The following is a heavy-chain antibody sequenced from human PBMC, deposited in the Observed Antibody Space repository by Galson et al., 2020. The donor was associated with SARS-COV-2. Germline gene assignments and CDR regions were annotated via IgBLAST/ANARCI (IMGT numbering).Heavy chain of an antibody. D-gene: IGHD3-3*01. V-gene: IGHV3-23*01. J-gene: IGHJ4*02. CDR2: VSHNGDRT. CDR3: ARDWSGGQCPCMDY. Sequence: GGSLRLSCAVSGFIFSNHAMTWVRQAPGKGLEWVSTVSHNGDRTYYADSVKGRFTISRDNSKNTLYLEMNSLRAEDTAVYYCARDWSGGQCPCMDYWGQGTRVTVSS. CDR1: GFIFSNHA.